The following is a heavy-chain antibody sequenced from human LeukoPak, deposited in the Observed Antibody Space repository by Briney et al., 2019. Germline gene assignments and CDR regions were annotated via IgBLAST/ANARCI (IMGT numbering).Heavy chain of an antibody. CDR1: GYTFAGYY. D-gene: IGHD3-22*01. J-gene: IGHJ4*02. V-gene: IGHV1-2*02. Sequence: ASVRVSCKASGYTFAGYYMHWLRQAPGQGLEWMGWINPNSGGTNYAQKFQGRVTMTRDTSISTAYMELSRLRSDDTAVYYCARDQYYDSSGYYSWGQRTLVTVSS. CDR2: INPNSGGT. CDR3: ARDQYYDSSGYYS.